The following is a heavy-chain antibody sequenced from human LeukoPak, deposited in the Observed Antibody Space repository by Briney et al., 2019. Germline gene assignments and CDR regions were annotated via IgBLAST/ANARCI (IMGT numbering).Heavy chain of an antibody. CDR3: ARVYGYNFYYFDY. J-gene: IGHJ4*02. CDR1: GGSISSSSYY. V-gene: IGHV4-39*07. D-gene: IGHD5-24*01. Sequence: SETLSLTCTVSGGSISSSSYYWGWIRQPPGKGLEWIGSIYYSGGTYYNPSLKSRVTISVDTSKNQFSLKLTSVTAADTAVYYCARVYGYNFYYFDYWGQGILVTVSS. CDR2: IYYSGGT.